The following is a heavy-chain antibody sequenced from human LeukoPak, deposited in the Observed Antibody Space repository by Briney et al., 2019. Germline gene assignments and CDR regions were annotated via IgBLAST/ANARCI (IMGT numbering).Heavy chain of an antibody. CDR3: ATDRPPLDY. CDR1: GFTFSTYA. V-gene: IGHV3-30*01. J-gene: IGHJ4*02. Sequence: GGSLRLSCAASGFTFSTYAVHWVRQAPGKGLEWLTLISYDGRNIQYADSVKGRFTISRDNSRNTLYLQMNDLRPEDTAEYYCATDRPPLDYWGQGTLVTVSS. CDR2: ISYDGRNI.